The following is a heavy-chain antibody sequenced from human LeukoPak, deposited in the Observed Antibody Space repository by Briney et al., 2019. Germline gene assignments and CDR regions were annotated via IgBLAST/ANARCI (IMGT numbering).Heavy chain of an antibody. D-gene: IGHD6-13*01. CDR2: INWNGGST. V-gene: IGHV3-20*04. J-gene: IGHJ3*02. CDR3: ARVGYSSSWYYAFDI. Sequence: GGSLRLSCAASGFTFDDYGMSWVRQAPGKGLEWVSGINWNGGSTGYADSVKGRFTISRDNAKNSLYLQMNSLRAEDTAVYYCARVGYSSSWYYAFDIWGQGTMVTVSS. CDR1: GFTFDDYG.